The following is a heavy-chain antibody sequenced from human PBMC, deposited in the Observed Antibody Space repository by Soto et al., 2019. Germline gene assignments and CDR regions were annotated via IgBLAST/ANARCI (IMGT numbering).Heavy chain of an antibody. V-gene: IGHV4-31*11. J-gene: IGHJ3*01. CDR1: GVSLNSGDYY. CDR3: ARAPPLTKIVVVIPEGAGAFDV. D-gene: IGHD3-22*01. CDR2: IHHSGRT. Sequence: QVQFQESGPGLVKPSQTLSLTCAVFGVSLNSGDYYWTWIRQHAGKGLEWIGHIHHSGRTHYNPPLMSRVDISLDTSKNQLSLTLTAVPAADTAVYSCARAPPLTKIVVVIPEGAGAFDVRGQGTMVTVSS.